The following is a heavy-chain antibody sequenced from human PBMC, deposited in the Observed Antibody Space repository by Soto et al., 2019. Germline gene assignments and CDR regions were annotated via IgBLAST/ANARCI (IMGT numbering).Heavy chain of an antibody. CDR3: ARTIIAPYGMDV. J-gene: IGHJ6*02. CDR2: IWYDGSNK. V-gene: IGHV3-33*01. D-gene: IGHD2-21*01. Sequence: QVQLVESGGGVVQPGRSLRLSCAASGFTFSSYGRHWVRQAPGKGLEWVAVIWYDGSNKYYADSVKGRFTISRDNSKNTLYLQMNSLRAEDTAVYYCARTIIAPYGMDVWGQGTTVTVSS. CDR1: GFTFSSYG.